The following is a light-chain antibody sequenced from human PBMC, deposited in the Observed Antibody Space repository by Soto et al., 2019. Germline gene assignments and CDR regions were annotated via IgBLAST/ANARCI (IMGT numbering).Light chain of an antibody. V-gene: IGKV3-15*01. CDR1: QSVSNN. CDR2: DAS. J-gene: IGKJ1*01. CDR3: QQYNNWPPWT. Sequence: ILMTQSPATLSVSPGERATLSCRASQSVSNNLAWHKQKPGQAPRLLIYDASTRATGILARFSGSGSGAEFTLSVSGLQSEDFAVYYCQQYNNWPPWTFGQGTKVEIK.